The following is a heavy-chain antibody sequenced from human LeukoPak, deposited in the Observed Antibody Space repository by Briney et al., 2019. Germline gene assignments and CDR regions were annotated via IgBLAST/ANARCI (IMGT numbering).Heavy chain of an antibody. CDR2: INPSGGST. CDR3: AAVEMATNLSIDY. D-gene: IGHD5-24*01. J-gene: IGHJ4*02. Sequence: GASVKVSCKASGYTFTSYGISWVRQAPGQGLEWMGIINPSGGSTSYAQKFQGRVTMTRDTSTSTVYMELSSLRSEDTAVYYCAAVEMATNLSIDYWGQGTLVTVSS. V-gene: IGHV1-46*01. CDR1: GYTFTSYG.